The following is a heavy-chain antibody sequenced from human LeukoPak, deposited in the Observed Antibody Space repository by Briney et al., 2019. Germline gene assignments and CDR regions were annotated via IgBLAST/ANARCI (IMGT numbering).Heavy chain of an antibody. V-gene: IGHV4-34*01. CDR3: AVGLYDFWSGSFDY. CDR2: INHSGST. CDR1: GGSFSGYY. Sequence: SETLSFTCAVYGGSFSGYYWSWIRQPPGKGLEWIGEINHSGSTNYNPSLKSRVTISVDTSKNQFSLKLSSVTAADTAVYYCAVGLYDFWSGSFDYWGQGTLVTVSS. D-gene: IGHD3-3*01. J-gene: IGHJ4*02.